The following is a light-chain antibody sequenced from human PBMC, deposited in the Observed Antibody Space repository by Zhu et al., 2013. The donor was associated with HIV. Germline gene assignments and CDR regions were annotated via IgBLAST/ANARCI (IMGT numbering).Light chain of an antibody. J-gene: IGLJ2*01. Sequence: QSVLTQPPSASGTPGQRVTISCSGGSSNIGTHTVNWYQQLPGTAPKLLIYSNTQRPSGVPDRFSGSKSGTSASLAINGLQSEDEADYYCASWDGGLRGVLFGGGTKLTVL. CDR3: ASWDGGLRGVL. CDR2: SNT. V-gene: IGLV1-44*01. CDR1: SSNIGTHT.